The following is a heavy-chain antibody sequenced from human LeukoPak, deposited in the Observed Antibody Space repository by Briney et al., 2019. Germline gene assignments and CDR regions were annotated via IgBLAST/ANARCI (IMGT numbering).Heavy chain of an antibody. V-gene: IGHV3-74*01. J-gene: IGHJ4*02. D-gene: IGHD4-23*01. CDR1: GFTFSSYW. Sequence: GGSLRLSCAASGFTFSSYWMNWVRQAPGKGLVWVSRIASDGSSTTYADSVKGRFSISRDSAKNTLYLQMNSLRVEDTAVYYCASGRPHGNDYWGQGTLVTVSS. CDR2: IASDGSST. CDR3: ASGRPHGNDY.